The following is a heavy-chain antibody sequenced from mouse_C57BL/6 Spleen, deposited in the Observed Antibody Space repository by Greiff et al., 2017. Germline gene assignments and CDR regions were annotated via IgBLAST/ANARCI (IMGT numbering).Heavy chain of an antibody. Sequence: QVQLQQSGAELVKPGASVKISCKASGYAFSSYWMNWVKQRPGKGLEWIGQIYPGDGDTNYNGKFKGKATLTADKSSSTAYMQLSSLTSEDSAVYFCARGATVEGAMDYWGQGTSVTVSS. CDR3: ARGATVEGAMDY. J-gene: IGHJ4*01. D-gene: IGHD1-1*01. V-gene: IGHV1-80*01. CDR1: GYAFSSYW. CDR2: IYPGDGDT.